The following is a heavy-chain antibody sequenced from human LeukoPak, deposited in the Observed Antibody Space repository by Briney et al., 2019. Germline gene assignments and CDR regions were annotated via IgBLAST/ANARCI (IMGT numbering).Heavy chain of an antibody. J-gene: IGHJ4*02. CDR2: IPYDGSNK. V-gene: IGHV3-30*02. Sequence: GGSLRLSCVASGFTFSSYGIHWVRQAPGKGLEWVAFIPYDGSNKYHADSVKGRFTISRDNSKNTLYLQMSRLRAEDTAVYYCAKGRPDDFWGGLDYWGQGTLVTVSS. CDR3: AKGRPDDFWGGLDY. CDR1: GFTFSSYG. D-gene: IGHD3-3*01.